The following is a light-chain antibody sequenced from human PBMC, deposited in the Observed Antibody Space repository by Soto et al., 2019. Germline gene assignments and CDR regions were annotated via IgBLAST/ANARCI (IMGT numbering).Light chain of an antibody. CDR2: DVS. V-gene: IGLV2-14*01. J-gene: IGLJ2*01. CDR1: SSDVGGYNY. CDR3: SSYTSSSTPV. Sequence: QSALTQPASVSGSPGQSITISCTGTSSDVGGYNYVSWYQQHPGKAPKLMIYDVSNRPSGVSNRFSGSKSGNTASLTISGLHAEDDAHYYCSSYTSSSTPVFGGGPKLTVL.